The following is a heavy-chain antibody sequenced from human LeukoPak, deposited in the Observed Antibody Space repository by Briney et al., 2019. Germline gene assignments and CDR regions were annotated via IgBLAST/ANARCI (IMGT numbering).Heavy chain of an antibody. Sequence: GGSLRLSCAASGFTFSSYGMHWVRQAPGKGLEWVSLISWDGGSTYYADSVKGRFTISRDNSKNSLYLQMNSLRAEDTALYYCARVSGYNYGYGAFDIWGQGTMVTVSS. V-gene: IGHV3-43D*03. J-gene: IGHJ3*02. CDR1: GFTFSSYG. CDR2: ISWDGGST. D-gene: IGHD5-18*01. CDR3: ARVSGYNYGYGAFDI.